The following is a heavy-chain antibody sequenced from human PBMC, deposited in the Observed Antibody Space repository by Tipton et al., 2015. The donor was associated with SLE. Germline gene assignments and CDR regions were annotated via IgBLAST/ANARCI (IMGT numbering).Heavy chain of an antibody. V-gene: IGHV4-59*08. CDR3: ARQPVYYYYYTDA. Sequence: TLSLTCTVSGGSISSYYWNWIRQPPGRGLEWIGYIYYSGSTNYNPSLKSRVTISVDTSKNQFSLKLSSVTAADTAVYYCARQPVYYYYYTDAWGKGTTVTLSS. CDR1: GGSISSYY. J-gene: IGHJ6*03. CDR2: IYYSGST.